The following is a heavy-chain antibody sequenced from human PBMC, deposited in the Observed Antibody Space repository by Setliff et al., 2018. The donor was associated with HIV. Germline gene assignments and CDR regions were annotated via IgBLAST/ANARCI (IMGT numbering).Heavy chain of an antibody. Sequence: SETLSLTCAVYGGSFSGYYWSWIRQPPGKGLEWIGEINHSGSTNYNPSLKSRVTMSVDTSKNQFSLKVNSVTAADTAVYYCARSPRIGVAGEFEYWGQGTLVTVSS. V-gene: IGHV4-34*01. J-gene: IGHJ4*02. CDR2: INHSGST. D-gene: IGHD6-19*01. CDR1: GGSFSGYY. CDR3: ARSPRIGVAGEFEY.